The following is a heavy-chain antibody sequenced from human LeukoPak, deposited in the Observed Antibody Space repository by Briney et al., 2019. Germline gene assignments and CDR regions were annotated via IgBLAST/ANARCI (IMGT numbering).Heavy chain of an antibody. Sequence: GASVKVSYKASGYTFTSYDINWVRQATGQGLEWMGWMNPNSGNTGYAQKFQGRVTMTRNTSISTAYMELSSLRSEDTAVYYCARDPARDYYYYMDVWGKGTTVTVSS. D-gene: IGHD2-15*01. CDR3: ARDPARDYYYYMDV. CDR1: GYTFTSYD. V-gene: IGHV1-8*01. CDR2: MNPNSGNT. J-gene: IGHJ6*03.